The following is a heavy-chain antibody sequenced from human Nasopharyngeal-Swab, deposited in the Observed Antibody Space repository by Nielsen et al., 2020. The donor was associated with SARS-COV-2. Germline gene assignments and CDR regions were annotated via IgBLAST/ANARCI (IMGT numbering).Heavy chain of an antibody. J-gene: IGHJ6*03. CDR3: ARQGVFVPAYFHQYYMDV. V-gene: IGHV3-7*03. CDR1: GFSFSTYW. CDR2: IKQDGSEK. D-gene: IGHD3-16*02. Sequence: GESLKISCAASGFSFSTYWMTWFRQAPGKGLEWVANIKQDGSEKYYVDSVKGRFTVSRDNPKNLLYLQVNSLRAEDTAVYYCARQGVFVPAYFHQYYMDVWGKGTTVTVSS.